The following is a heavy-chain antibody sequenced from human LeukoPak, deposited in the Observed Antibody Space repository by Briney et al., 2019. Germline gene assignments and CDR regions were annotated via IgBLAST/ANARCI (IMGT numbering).Heavy chain of an antibody. CDR2: IYYSGST. Sequence: SETLSLTCTVSGGSISSSSYYWGWIRQPPGKGLEWIGSIYYSGSTYYNPSLKSRVTISVDTSKNQFSLKLSSVTAADTAVYYCARHVGVGSSWTYYFDYWGQGTLVTVSS. D-gene: IGHD6-13*01. V-gene: IGHV4-39*01. J-gene: IGHJ4*02. CDR3: ARHVGVGSSWTYYFDY. CDR1: GGSISSSSYY.